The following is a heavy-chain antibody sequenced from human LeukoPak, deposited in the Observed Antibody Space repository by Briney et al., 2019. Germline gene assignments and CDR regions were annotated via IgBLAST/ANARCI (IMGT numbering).Heavy chain of an antibody. J-gene: IGHJ3*02. CDR2: IYPGDSDT. CDR3: ARQRSYYYDSSGADAFDI. Sequence: GESLKISCKGSGYSFTNYWIGWVRQMPGRGLEWMGIIYPGDSDTRYSPSFQGQVTISADKSISTAYLQWSSLKASDTAMYYCARQRSYYYDSSGADAFDIWGQGTMVTVSS. V-gene: IGHV5-51*01. D-gene: IGHD3-22*01. CDR1: GYSFTNYW.